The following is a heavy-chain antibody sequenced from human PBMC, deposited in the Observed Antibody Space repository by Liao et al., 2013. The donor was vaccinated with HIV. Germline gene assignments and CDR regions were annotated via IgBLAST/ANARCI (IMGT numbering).Heavy chain of an antibody. Sequence: QLQLQESGPGLVKPSETLSLTCTVSGGSISSSIYHWGWIRQPPGKRLEWIATIYYSGSTYYGPSLQSRVTISVDTSHNQFSLKLNSVTAADTALYYCARARPQMATTMYFYDYWGQGTLVTVSS. J-gene: IGHJ4*02. CDR2: IYYSGST. D-gene: IGHD5-24*01. CDR3: ARARPQMATTMYFYDY. V-gene: IGHV4-39*07. CDR1: GGSISSSIYH.